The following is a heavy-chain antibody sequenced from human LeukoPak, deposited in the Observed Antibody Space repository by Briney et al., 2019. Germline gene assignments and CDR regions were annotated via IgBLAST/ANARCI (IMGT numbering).Heavy chain of an antibody. J-gene: IGHJ4*02. Sequence: KPSETLSLTCTVSGGSTSSYYWSWIRQPPGKGLEWIGYIYYSGSTNYNPSLKSRVTISVDTSKNQFSLKPSSVTAADTAVYYCARIPPHSSSGSWVVVGSYFDYWGQGTPVTVSS. D-gene: IGHD6-25*01. CDR1: GGSTSSYY. CDR3: ARIPPHSSSGSWVVVGSYFDY. CDR2: IYYSGST. V-gene: IGHV4-59*13.